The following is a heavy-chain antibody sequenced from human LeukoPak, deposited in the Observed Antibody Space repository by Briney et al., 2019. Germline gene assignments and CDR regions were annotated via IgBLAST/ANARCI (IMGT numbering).Heavy chain of an antibody. J-gene: IGHJ5*02. Sequence: ASVKVSCKASGGTFSSYAISWVRQAPGQGLEWMGGIIPIFGTANYAQKFQGRVTITRDTSASTAYMELSSLRSEDTAVYYCARVGAMATWGQGTLVTVSS. D-gene: IGHD5-24*01. CDR3: ARVGAMAT. CDR1: GGTFSSYA. CDR2: IIPIFGTA. V-gene: IGHV1-69*05.